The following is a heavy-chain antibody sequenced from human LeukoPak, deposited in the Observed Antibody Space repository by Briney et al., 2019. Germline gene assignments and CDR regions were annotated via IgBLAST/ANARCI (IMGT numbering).Heavy chain of an antibody. CDR1: GFTFSDYY. V-gene: IGHV3-11*01. D-gene: IGHD6-13*01. CDR2: ISSSGNTI. CDR3: ARGRRYSSSWFAVDY. J-gene: IGHJ4*02. Sequence: GGSLRLSCAASGFTFSDYYFSWIRQTAGKGPEWVSYISSSGNTIYYADSVKGRFTISRDNAKNSLFLQMNSLRAEDTAVYYCARGRRYSSSWFAVDYWGQGTQVTVSS.